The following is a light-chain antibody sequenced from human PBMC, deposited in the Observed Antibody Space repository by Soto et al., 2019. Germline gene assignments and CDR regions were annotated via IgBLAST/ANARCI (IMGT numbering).Light chain of an antibody. CDR2: AAS. V-gene: IGKV1-8*01. CDR3: QQYYSYPTWT. Sequence: AIRITQSPSSFSSSTGDRVTITCLSSQGISSYLAWYQQKPGKAPKLLIYAASTLQSGVPSRFSGSGSGTDFTLTISCLQSEDFATYYCQQYYSYPTWTFGQGTKVDIK. CDR1: QGISSY. J-gene: IGKJ1*01.